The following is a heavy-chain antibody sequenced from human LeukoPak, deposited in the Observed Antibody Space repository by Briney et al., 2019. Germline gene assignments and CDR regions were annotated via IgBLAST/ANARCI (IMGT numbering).Heavy chain of an antibody. V-gene: IGHV4-39*07. J-gene: IGHJ4*02. CDR2: IYSSGST. Sequence: SETLSLTCTVSGGSISSSSYYWGWIRQPPGKGLEWIGSIYSSGSTYYNPSLKSRVTISVDTSKNQFSLNLSSVTAADTAVYYCARDARGWSGFDYWGQGTLVTVSS. D-gene: IGHD3-3*01. CDR1: GGSISSSSYY. CDR3: ARDARGWSGFDY.